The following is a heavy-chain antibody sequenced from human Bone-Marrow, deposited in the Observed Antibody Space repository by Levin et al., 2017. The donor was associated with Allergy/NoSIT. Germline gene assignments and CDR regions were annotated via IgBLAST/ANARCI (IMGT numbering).Heavy chain of an antibody. V-gene: IGHV4-34*01. Sequence: SETLSLTCAVYGGSFSGYYWSWIRQPPGKGLEWIGEINHSGSTNYNPSLKSRVTISVDTSKNQFSLKLSSVTAADTAVYYCAREDYYDSSGYYYSWFDPWGQGTLVTVSS. J-gene: IGHJ5*02. CDR1: GGSFSGYY. CDR2: INHSGST. CDR3: AREDYYDSSGYYYSWFDP. D-gene: IGHD3-22*01.